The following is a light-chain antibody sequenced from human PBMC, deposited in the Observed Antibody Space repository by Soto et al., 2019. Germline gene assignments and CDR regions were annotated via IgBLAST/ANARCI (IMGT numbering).Light chain of an antibody. CDR3: QAWVSSTYV. CDR2: QDN. CDR1: KLGDKY. J-gene: IGLJ1*01. Sequence: SYELTQPPSVSVSPGQTARITCSGDKLGDKYAFWYQQKPGQSPVLVIYQDNKRPSGIPERFSGSNSGNTATLTISGTQALDEADYYCQAWVSSTYVFGTGTQLTVL. V-gene: IGLV3-1*01.